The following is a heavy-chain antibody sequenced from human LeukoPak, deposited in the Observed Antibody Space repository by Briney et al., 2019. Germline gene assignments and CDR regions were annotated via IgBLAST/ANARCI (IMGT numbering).Heavy chain of an antibody. J-gene: IGHJ4*02. CDR1: GFTFSSYA. V-gene: IGHV3-23*01. D-gene: IGHD3-3*01. Sequence: GGSLRLSCAASGFTFSSYAMSWVRQAPGKGLEGVSGISGSGGSTYYADSVKGRFTISRDNSKNTLYLQMNSLRAEDTAVYYCAKPLSIFGVVIIPYYFDYWGQGTLVTVSS. CDR3: AKPLSIFGVVIIPYYFDY. CDR2: ISGSGGST.